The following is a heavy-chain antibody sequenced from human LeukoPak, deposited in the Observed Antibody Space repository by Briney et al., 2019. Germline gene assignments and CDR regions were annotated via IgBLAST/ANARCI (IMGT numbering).Heavy chain of an antibody. V-gene: IGHV3-48*03. CDR3: AREGGWNDLDY. J-gene: IGHJ4*02. CDR1: GFTFSSYE. D-gene: IGHD1-1*01. Sequence: GGSLRLSCAASGFTFSSYEMNWVRQAPGKGLEWVSYISSSGSLIHYADSVKGRFTFSRVNAKNSLYLQMNSLRGEDTAVYYCAREGGWNDLDYWGQGTLVTVSS. CDR2: ISSSGSLI.